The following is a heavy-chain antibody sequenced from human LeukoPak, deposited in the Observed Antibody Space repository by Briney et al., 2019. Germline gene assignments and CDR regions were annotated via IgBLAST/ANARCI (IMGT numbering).Heavy chain of an antibody. Sequence: GRSLRLSCAASGFTFSSYGMHWVRQAPGKGLEWVAVISYDGSNKYYAASVKGRFTISRDNSKNTLYLQMNRLRAEDTAVYYCAKDLWFGEGGFDYWGQGTLVTVSS. D-gene: IGHD3-10*01. CDR1: GFTFSSYG. CDR2: ISYDGSNK. J-gene: IGHJ4*02. CDR3: AKDLWFGEGGFDY. V-gene: IGHV3-30*18.